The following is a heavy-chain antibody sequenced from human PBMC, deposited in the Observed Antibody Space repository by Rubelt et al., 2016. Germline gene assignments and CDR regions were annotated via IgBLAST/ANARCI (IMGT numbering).Heavy chain of an antibody. CDR3: ARVYASSDTYYFDY. J-gene: IGHJ4*02. CDR2: INPSGGST. V-gene: IGHV1-46*04. CDR1: GYTFTSYY. D-gene: IGHD3-22*01. Sequence: QVQLVQSGAEVKKPGASVKVSCKASGYTFTSYYMHWVRQAPGQGLEWMGIINPSGGSTSYEHNVQWRETMTRDTATGKGYMDLRSVRSEDTAVYYCARVYASSDTYYFDYWGQGTLVTVSS.